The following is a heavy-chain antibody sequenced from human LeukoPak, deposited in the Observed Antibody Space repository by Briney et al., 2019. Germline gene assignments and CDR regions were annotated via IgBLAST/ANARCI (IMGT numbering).Heavy chain of an antibody. CDR3: ARDQRSKVAVAGKGVFDY. CDR2: IYYSGST. CDR1: GGSISSYY. J-gene: IGHJ4*02. Sequence: SETLSLTCTVSGGSISSYYWSWIRQPPGKGLEWIGYIYYSGSTNYNPSLKSRVTILVDTSKNQFSLKLSSVTAADTAVYYCARDQRSKVAVAGKGVFDYWGQGTLVTVSS. D-gene: IGHD6-19*01. V-gene: IGHV4-59*12.